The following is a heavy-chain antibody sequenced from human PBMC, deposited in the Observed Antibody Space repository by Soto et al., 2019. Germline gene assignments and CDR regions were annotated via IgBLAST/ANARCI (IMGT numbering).Heavy chain of an antibody. CDR1: GGSISSSSYY. CDR3: ARQPNVLRFLEWLPDINYMDV. D-gene: IGHD3-3*01. V-gene: IGHV4-39*01. Sequence: SETLSLTCTVSGGSISSSSYYWGWIRQPPGKGLECFGSIYYSGSTYYNPSLKSRVTISVDTPKNQFSLKLSSVTAADTAVYYCARQPNVLRFLEWLPDINYMDVWGQGTTVTVSS. J-gene: IGHJ6*02. CDR2: IYYSGST.